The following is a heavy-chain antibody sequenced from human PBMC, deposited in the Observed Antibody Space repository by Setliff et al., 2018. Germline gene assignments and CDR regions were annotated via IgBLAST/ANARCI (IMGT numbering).Heavy chain of an antibody. CDR3: AREPADWGSDF. V-gene: IGHV1-2*02. J-gene: IGHJ4*02. Sequence: ASVKVSCKSSGYIFSDYGITWVRQAPGQGLEWMGWANNGDTRYAGNFQGRVTVTRDTSISTVYMELTRLTSDDTAVYFCAREPADWGSDFWGQGTLVTVSS. CDR2: ANNGDT. D-gene: IGHD3-9*01. CDR1: GYIFSDYG.